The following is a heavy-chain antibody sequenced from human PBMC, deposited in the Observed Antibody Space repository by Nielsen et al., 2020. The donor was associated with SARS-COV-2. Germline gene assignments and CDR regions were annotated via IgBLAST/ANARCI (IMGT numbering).Heavy chain of an antibody. D-gene: IGHD5-12*01. J-gene: IGHJ6*02. CDR1: GFTFSSYG. Sequence: GESLKISCAASGFTFSSYGMHWVRQAPGKGLEWVAVISYDGSNKYYADSVKGRFTISRDNAKNSLYLQMNSLRDEDTAVYYCARDGGYEPDYYYGMDVWGQGTTVTVSS. CDR3: ARDGGYEPDYYYGMDV. CDR2: ISYDGSNK. V-gene: IGHV3-33*05.